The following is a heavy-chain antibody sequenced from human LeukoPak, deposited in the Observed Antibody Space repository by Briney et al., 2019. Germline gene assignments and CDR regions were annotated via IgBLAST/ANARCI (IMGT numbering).Heavy chain of an antibody. V-gene: IGHV3-7*03. CDR2: INPDGSET. CDR1: GYTFSSYW. Sequence: GGSLRLSCAATGYTFSSYWISWVRQAPGKGLEWVAYINPDGSETNYVDSVKGRFTISTDTAKNSLYLQMNSPRAEDTAVYYCARIAVQTSTHFDYWGQGTLVTVSS. J-gene: IGHJ4*02. CDR3: ARIAVQTSTHFDY. D-gene: IGHD6-19*01.